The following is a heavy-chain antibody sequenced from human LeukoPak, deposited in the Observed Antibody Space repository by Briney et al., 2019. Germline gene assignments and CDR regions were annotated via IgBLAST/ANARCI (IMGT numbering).Heavy chain of an antibody. J-gene: IGHJ4*02. Sequence: GGSLRLSCAASGFTFSSYWMSWVRQAPGKGLEWVANIKQDGSEKYYVDSVKGRFTISRDNAKNSLYLQMNSLRAEDTAVYYCARDVFDDYVWGSYRSLDYWGQGTLVTVSS. CDR2: IKQDGSEK. D-gene: IGHD3-16*02. CDR1: GFTFSSYW. CDR3: ARDVFDDYVWGSYRSLDY. V-gene: IGHV3-7*01.